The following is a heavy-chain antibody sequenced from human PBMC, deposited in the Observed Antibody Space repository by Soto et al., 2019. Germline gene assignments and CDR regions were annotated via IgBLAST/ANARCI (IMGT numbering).Heavy chain of an antibody. J-gene: IGHJ4*02. CDR1: GFTFSSYW. Sequence: EVQLVESGGGLVQPGGSLRLSCAASGFTFSSYWMSWVRQAPGKGLEWVANIKQDGSEKYYVDSVKGRFTISRDNAKNSLYLQMNSLRAVDTAVYYCARDQLARGGIVVLYDYWGQGTLVTVSP. D-gene: IGHD1-26*01. CDR3: ARDQLARGGIVVLYDY. CDR2: IKQDGSEK. V-gene: IGHV3-7*01.